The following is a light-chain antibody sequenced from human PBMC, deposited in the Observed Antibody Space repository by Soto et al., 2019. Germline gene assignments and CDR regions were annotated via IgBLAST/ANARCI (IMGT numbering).Light chain of an antibody. J-gene: IGKJ2*01. CDR1: QSISSY. Sequence: DIQMTQSPSSLSASVGDRVTITCRASQSISSYLNWYQQKPGKAPKLLIYAESSLHSGVPSRFSGSGSGTDFTLTISSLQPEDFATYYCQQSYSTPQTFGQGTKLEIK. CDR3: QQSYSTPQT. V-gene: IGKV1-39*01. CDR2: AES.